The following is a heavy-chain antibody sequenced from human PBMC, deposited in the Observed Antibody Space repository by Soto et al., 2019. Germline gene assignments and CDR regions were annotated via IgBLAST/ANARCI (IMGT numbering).Heavy chain of an antibody. D-gene: IGHD2-15*01. V-gene: IGHV1-18*01. J-gene: IGHJ4*02. CDR2: ISAYNGNT. Sequence: QVQLVQSGAEVKKPGASVKVSCKASGYTFTSYGISWVRQAPGQGLEWMGWISAYNGNTNYAQKLQGRVTMTTDTTTSTAWVELRSLRSDDTAVYYCARSGCSGGSCYSYYFDYWGQGTLVTVSS. CDR1: GYTFTSYG. CDR3: ARSGCSGGSCYSYYFDY.